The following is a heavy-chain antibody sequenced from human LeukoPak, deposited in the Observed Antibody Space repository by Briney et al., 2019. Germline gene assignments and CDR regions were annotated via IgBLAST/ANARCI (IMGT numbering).Heavy chain of an antibody. CDR3: ARDGGAGTTLPSFDY. V-gene: IGHV3-48*01. CDR1: GFTFSSYS. J-gene: IGHJ4*02. D-gene: IGHD1-7*01. Sequence: PGGSLRLSCAASGFTFSSYSMNWVRQAPGKGLEWVSYISSSSSTIYYADSVKGRFTISRDNPKNSLYLQMNSLRAEDTAVYYCARDGGAGTTLPSFDYWGQGTLVTVSS. CDR2: ISSSSSTI.